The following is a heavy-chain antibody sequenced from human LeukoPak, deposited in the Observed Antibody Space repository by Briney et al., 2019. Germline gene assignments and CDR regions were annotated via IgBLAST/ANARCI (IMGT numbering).Heavy chain of an antibody. J-gene: IGHJ4*02. CDR3: ARERDGYNWKVFD. D-gene: IGHD5-24*01. CDR2: MNPNSGNT. CDR1: GYTFTSYD. V-gene: IGHV1-8*03. Sequence: GASVKVSCKASGYTFTSYDINWVRQATGQGLEWMGWMNPNSGNTGYAQKFQGRVTITRNTSISTAYMELSSLRAEDTAVYYCARERDGYNWKVFDWGQGTLVTVSS.